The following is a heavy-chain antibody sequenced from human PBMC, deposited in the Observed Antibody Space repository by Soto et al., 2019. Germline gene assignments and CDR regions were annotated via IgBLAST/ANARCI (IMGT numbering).Heavy chain of an antibody. J-gene: IGHJ6*02. V-gene: IGHV3-30*18. CDR2: ISFDGSER. CDR3: ANGKDCVCYYYGMDV. CDR1: GLTFRDSG. Sequence: QVQLVESGGGVVQPGTSLRLSCVVSGLTFRDSGMHWVRQAPGKGLEWVAVISFDGSERHYRDSVKGRFSISRDNSRNILCIQMNSLRGDDSAVYYGANGKDCVCYYYGMDVWGQGSTVTVS. D-gene: IGHD1-26*01.